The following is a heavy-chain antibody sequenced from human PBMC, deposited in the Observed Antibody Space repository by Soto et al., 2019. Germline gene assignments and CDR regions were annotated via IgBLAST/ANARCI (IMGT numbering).Heavy chain of an antibody. Sequence: QVQLVQSGAEVKKPGSSVKVSCKASGGTFSSYAISWVRQAPGQGLEWMGGIIPIFGTANYAQKFQGRVTITADEYTSTAYMELSSLRSEDTAVYYCASGQIPSITIFGVAFDYWGQGTLVTVSS. D-gene: IGHD3-3*01. J-gene: IGHJ4*02. CDR3: ASGQIPSITIFGVAFDY. CDR2: IIPIFGTA. V-gene: IGHV1-69*01. CDR1: GGTFSSYA.